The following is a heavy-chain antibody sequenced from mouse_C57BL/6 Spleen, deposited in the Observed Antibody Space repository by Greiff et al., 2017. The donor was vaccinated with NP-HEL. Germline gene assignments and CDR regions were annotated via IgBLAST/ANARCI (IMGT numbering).Heavy chain of an antibody. D-gene: IGHD1-1*01. J-gene: IGHJ4*01. CDR1: GYTFTSYW. CDR2: INPSNGGT. CDR3: ARHGSGRDYAMDY. Sequence: VQLQQPGTELVKPGASVKLSCKASGYTFTSYWMHWVKQRPGQGLEWIGNINPSNGGTNYNEKFKSKATLTVDKSSSTNYMQLCNLTSEDSAVKYCARHGSGRDYAMDYWGQGTSVTVSS. V-gene: IGHV1-53*01.